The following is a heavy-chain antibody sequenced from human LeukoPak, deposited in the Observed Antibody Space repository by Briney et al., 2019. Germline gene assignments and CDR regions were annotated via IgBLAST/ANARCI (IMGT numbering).Heavy chain of an antibody. J-gene: IGHJ4*02. Sequence: GGPLSLPFAASGFIFKNPWLNWVRQAPGRGREWVGRIKSKSDGGTTDYAAPVKGRFIISRDDSKNTLYLQMNSLKTEDTAVYFCATDGISEETATDYWGQGTLVTVSS. V-gene: IGHV3-15*01. D-gene: IGHD5-18*01. CDR1: GFIFKNPW. CDR3: ATDGISEETATDY. CDR2: IKSKSDGGTT.